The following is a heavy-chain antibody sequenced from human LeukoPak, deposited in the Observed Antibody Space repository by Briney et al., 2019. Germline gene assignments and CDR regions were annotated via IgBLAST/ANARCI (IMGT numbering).Heavy chain of an antibody. CDR2: ISSSSSYI. CDR1: GFTFSSYS. Sequence: GGSLRLSCAASGFTFSSYSMNWVRQAPGKGLEWVSSISSSSSYIYYADSVKGRFTISRDNAKNSLYLQMNSLRAEDTAVYYCAREIGGYYNRLDYWGQGTLVTVSS. J-gene: IGHJ4*02. CDR3: AREIGGYYNRLDY. D-gene: IGHD3-10*01. V-gene: IGHV3-21*01.